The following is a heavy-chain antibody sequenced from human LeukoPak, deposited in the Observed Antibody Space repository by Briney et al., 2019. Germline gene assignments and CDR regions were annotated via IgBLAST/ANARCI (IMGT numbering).Heavy chain of an antibody. J-gene: IGHJ4*02. CDR1: GGSFSSYY. Sequence: HPSETLSLTCAVYGGSFSSYYWSWIRQPPGKGLEWVSYISSSGTTISYAQSVKGRSTITRDNAQNSLTLHMNTLRADDTAVYYCAKDGGTHFDHWGQGTLVTVSS. V-gene: IGHV3-48*03. CDR2: ISSSGTTI. CDR3: AKDGGTHFDH. D-gene: IGHD1-26*01.